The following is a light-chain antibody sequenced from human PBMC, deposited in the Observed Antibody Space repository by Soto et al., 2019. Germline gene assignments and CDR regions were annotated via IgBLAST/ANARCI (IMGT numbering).Light chain of an antibody. V-gene: IGKV3-20*01. CDR1: QSVSSNF. CDR3: QQYGSSPFT. CDR2: GAS. J-gene: IGKJ3*01. Sequence: EIVLTQSPGTLSLSPGERATLSCRASQSVSSNFLAWYQQKPGQAPRLLIYGASNRATGIPDRFSGSGSGTDCTLTISRLEPEDFAVYSCQQYGSSPFTFGPGTKVDIK.